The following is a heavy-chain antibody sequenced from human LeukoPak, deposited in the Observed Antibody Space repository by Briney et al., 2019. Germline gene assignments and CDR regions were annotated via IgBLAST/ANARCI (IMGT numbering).Heavy chain of an antibody. V-gene: IGHV4-59*01. Sequence: SETLSLTCSVTDGSITNYDWSWVRQTPGKGLEFIGHVHYSGTANYNPSLRSRVTISIDTSKKHFFLKLKSVTAADTAVYYCARGYGDFRVEGRYFHSWGQGTPVTVSS. CDR1: DGSITNYD. J-gene: IGHJ4*02. CDR3: ARGYGDFRVEGRYFHS. CDR2: VHYSGTA. D-gene: IGHD4-17*01.